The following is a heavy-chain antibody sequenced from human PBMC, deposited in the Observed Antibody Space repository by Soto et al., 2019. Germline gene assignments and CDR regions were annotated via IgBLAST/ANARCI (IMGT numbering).Heavy chain of an antibody. D-gene: IGHD4-17*01. J-gene: IGHJ2*01. Sequence: QVQLQQWGAGLLKPSETLSLTCAVYGGSFSGYYWSWIRQPPGKGLEWIGEINHSGSTNYNPSLKSRVTISVDTSKNQFSLKLSSVTAADTAVYYCARWLDYGDYCRYFDLWGRGTLVTVSS. CDR3: ARWLDYGDYCRYFDL. CDR1: GGSFSGYY. V-gene: IGHV4-34*01. CDR2: INHSGST.